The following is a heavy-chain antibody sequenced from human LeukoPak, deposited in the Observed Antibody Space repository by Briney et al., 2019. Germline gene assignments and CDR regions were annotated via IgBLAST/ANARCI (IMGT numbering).Heavy chain of an antibody. Sequence: GGSLRLSCAASGFTFSSYEMNWVRQAPGKGLEWVSYISSSGSTIYYADSVKGRFTIARDNAKNSLYLQMNSLRAEDTAVYYCARASAVATSPFDYWGQGTLVTVSS. CDR1: GFTFSSYE. D-gene: IGHD5-12*01. CDR3: ARASAVATSPFDY. J-gene: IGHJ4*02. CDR2: ISSSGSTI. V-gene: IGHV3-48*03.